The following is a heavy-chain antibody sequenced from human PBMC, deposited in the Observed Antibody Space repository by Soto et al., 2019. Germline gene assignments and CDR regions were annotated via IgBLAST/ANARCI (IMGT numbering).Heavy chain of an antibody. D-gene: IGHD5-18*01. CDR1: GFTFSSYS. CDR2: ISSSSSYI. J-gene: IGHJ4*02. Sequence: GGSLRLSCAASGFTFSSYSMNWVRQAPGKGLEWVSSISSSSSYIYYADSVKGRFTISRDNAKNSLYLQMNSLRAEDTAVYYCARDRGYSYGPFDYWGQGTLVTVSS. V-gene: IGHV3-21*01. CDR3: ARDRGYSYGPFDY.